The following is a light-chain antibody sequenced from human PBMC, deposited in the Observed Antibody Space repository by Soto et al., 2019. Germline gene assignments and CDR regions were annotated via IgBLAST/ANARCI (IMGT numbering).Light chain of an antibody. V-gene: IGKV3-11*01. CDR2: DAS. CDR3: QQYNSYSPLT. J-gene: IGKJ4*01. Sequence: EIVLTHSPPTLSLSPWERATLSCRASQSVNSYLAWYQPTPGQAPRLLIYDASNRSTGIPVRFSGSGSVAEFTLTIISRLPDDFATYYCQQYNSYSPLTCGGGTKGDIK. CDR1: QSVNSY.